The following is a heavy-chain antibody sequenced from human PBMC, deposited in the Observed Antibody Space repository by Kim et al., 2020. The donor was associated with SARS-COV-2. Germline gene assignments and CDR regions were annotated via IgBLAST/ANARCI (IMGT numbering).Heavy chain of an antibody. CDR3: AREGVGAAAGAYDY. CDR1: GFTFSDHY. CDR2: TRNKANSYTT. Sequence: GGSLRLSCAASGFTFSDHYMDWVRQAPGKGLEWVGRTRNKANSYTTEYAASVKGRFTISRDDSKNSLYLQMNSLKTEDTAVYYCAREGVGAAAGAYDYWGQGTLVTVSS. D-gene: IGHD6-13*01. J-gene: IGHJ4*02. V-gene: IGHV3-72*01.